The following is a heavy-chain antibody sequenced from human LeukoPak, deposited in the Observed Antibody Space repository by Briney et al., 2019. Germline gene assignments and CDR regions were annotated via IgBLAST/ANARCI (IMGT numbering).Heavy chain of an antibody. V-gene: IGHV1-8*01. Sequence: ASVKVSCKASGYTFTSYDINWVRQATGQGLEWMGWMNPNSGNTGYAQKFQGRVTMTRNTSISTAYMELSSLRSEDTAVYYCARGRKRIVVVPAAINYYYYMDVWGKGTTVTVSS. CDR2: MNPNSGNT. D-gene: IGHD2-2*02. CDR3: ARGRKRIVVVPAAINYYYYMDV. CDR1: GYTFTSYD. J-gene: IGHJ6*03.